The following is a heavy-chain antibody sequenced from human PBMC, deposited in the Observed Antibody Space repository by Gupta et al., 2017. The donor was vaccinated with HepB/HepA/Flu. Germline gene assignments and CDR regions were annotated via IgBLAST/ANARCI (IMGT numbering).Heavy chain of an antibody. Sequence: QVQLQESGPGLVKPSETLSLTCNVSAVSISSYCWNWIRQSPGRGLEYIGYIYNVARTNYNPALQIRVTISADTSKTQFSLTLTSVTAADTAFYFCARQSPYGARFFDYWGQGILVTVSS. V-gene: IGHV4-4*08. D-gene: IGHD4-17*01. CDR2: IYNVART. CDR1: AVSISSYC. J-gene: IGHJ4*02. CDR3: ARQSPYGARFFDY.